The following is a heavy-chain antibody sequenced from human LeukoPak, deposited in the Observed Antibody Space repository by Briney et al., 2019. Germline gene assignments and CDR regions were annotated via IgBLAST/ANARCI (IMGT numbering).Heavy chain of an antibody. CDR3: AKDGSTMIVVVIRLDY. J-gene: IGHJ4*02. CDR1: GFAFSSYA. Sequence: PGGSLRLSCAASGFAFSSYAMHWVRQAPGKGVEGVAVISYDGSNKYYADSVKGRFTISRDNSKNTLYLQMNSLRAEDTAVYYCAKDGSTMIVVVIRLDYWGQGTLVTVSS. CDR2: ISYDGSNK. V-gene: IGHV3-30-3*01. D-gene: IGHD3-22*01.